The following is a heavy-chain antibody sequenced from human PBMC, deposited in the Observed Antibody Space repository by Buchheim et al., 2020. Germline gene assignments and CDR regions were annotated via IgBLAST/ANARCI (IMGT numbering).Heavy chain of an antibody. CDR1: GFTFSSYA. Sequence: QVQLVESGGGVVQPGRSLRLSCAASGFTFSSYAMHWVRQAPGKGLEWVAVISYDGSNKYYADSVKGRFTISRDNSKNTLYLQMNSLRAEDTAVYYCARDRVGTGFDYWGQGTL. V-gene: IGHV3-30-3*01. CDR2: ISYDGSNK. D-gene: IGHD3-10*01. J-gene: IGHJ4*02. CDR3: ARDRVGTGFDY.